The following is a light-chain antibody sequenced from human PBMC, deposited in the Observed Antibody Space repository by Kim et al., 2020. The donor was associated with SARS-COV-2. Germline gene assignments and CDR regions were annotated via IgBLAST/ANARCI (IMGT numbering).Light chain of an antibody. J-gene: IGKJ2*01. CDR3: QQSYSTPPL. V-gene: IGKV1-39*01. Sequence: DIQMTQSPSSLSASVGDRVTITCRASQSISIYLNWYQQKPGKAPKLLIYTASSLQSGVPSRFSGSGSGTDFTLTISSLQPEDFATYYCQQSYSTPPLFGQGTKLEI. CDR2: TAS. CDR1: QSISIY.